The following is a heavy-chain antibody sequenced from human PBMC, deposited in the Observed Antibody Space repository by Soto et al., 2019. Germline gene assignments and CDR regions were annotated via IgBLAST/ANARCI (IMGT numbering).Heavy chain of an antibody. CDR2: ISSDVNYK. V-gene: IGHV3-30-3*01. CDR3: AMQKKRGVGLFDF. J-gene: IGHJ4*02. D-gene: IGHD1-26*01. Sequence: QVQLVESGGGVVQPGRSLRLSCAASGFTFSSYALHWVRQAPGKGLDWVAVISSDVNYKYYADSVKGRFTISRDNSKNTLYLQMNSLRAEDTAVYYCAMQKKRGVGLFDFWGQGTLVTVSS. CDR1: GFTFSSYA.